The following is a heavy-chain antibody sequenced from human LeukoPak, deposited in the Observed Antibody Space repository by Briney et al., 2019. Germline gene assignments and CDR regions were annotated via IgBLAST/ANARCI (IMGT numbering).Heavy chain of an antibody. CDR1: GFTFSSYG. Sequence: GGSLRLSCAASGFTFSSYGMHWVRQAPGKGLEWVAVISYDGSNKYYADSVKGRFTISRDNSKNTLYLQMNSLRAEDTALYYCAKDHLAVVITTFYYWGQGTLVTVSS. D-gene: IGHD3-22*01. CDR2: ISYDGSNK. J-gene: IGHJ4*02. V-gene: IGHV3-30*18. CDR3: AKDHLAVVITTFYY.